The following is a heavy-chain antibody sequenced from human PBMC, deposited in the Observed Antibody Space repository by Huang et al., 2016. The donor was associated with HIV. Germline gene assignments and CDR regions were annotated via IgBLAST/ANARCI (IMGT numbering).Heavy chain of an antibody. Sequence: QVQLVESGGGVVQPGRSLRLSCAASGFTFRSYGMHWVRQAPGKGLEWVAVISYDAKTKYYADSVKGRFSISRDNSKTTVYLQLNSLRLEDTAVYYCAKGGSAAAVLDFWGQGTLVTVSS. CDR2: ISYDAKTK. CDR1: GFTFRSYG. V-gene: IGHV3-30*18. D-gene: IGHD6-13*01. J-gene: IGHJ4*02. CDR3: AKGGSAAAVLDF.